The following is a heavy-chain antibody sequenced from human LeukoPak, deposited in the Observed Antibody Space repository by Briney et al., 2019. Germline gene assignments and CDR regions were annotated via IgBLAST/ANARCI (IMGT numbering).Heavy chain of an antibody. CDR2: ISGSSTRT. Sequence: GGSLRLSCADSGSTFSSYAMSWVRQAPGKGLEWVSSISGSSTRTYYADSVKGRFTISRDNSKNTLYLQMNSLRAEDTAVYYCAKEGYDFWSGYYSGFDYWGQGTLVTVSS. D-gene: IGHD3-3*01. CDR3: AKEGYDFWSGYYSGFDY. J-gene: IGHJ4*02. CDR1: GSTFSSYA. V-gene: IGHV3-23*01.